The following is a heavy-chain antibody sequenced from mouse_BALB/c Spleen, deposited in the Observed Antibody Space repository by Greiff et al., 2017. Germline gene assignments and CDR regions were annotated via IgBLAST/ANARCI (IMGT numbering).Heavy chain of an antibody. CDR2: ISSGGST. CDR1: GFTFSSYA. J-gene: IGHJ2*01. Sequence: DVMLVESGGGLVKPGGSLKLSCAASGFTFSSYAMSWVRQTPEKRLEWVASISSGGSTYYPDSVKGRFTISRDNARNILYLQMSSLRSEDTAMYYCARGRTFDYWGQGTTLTVSS. CDR3: ARGRTFDY. V-gene: IGHV5-6-5*01.